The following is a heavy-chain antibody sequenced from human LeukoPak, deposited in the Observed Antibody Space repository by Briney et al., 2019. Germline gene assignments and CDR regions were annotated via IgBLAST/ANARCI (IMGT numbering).Heavy chain of an antibody. Sequence: SGPTLVKPTQTLTLTCTFSGFSLSTSGVGVGWIRQPPGKALEWLALIYWNDDKRYSPSLKSRLSITKNTSKNQVVLTMTNMDPVDTATYYCAHSRPDNYDFWSGLFDYWGQGTLVTVSS. CDR2: IYWNDDK. CDR1: GFSLSTSGVG. V-gene: IGHV2-5*01. J-gene: IGHJ4*02. D-gene: IGHD3-3*01. CDR3: AHSRPDNYDFWSGLFDY.